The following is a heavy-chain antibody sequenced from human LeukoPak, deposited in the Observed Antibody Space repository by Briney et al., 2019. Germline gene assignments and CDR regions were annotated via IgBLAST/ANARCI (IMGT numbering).Heavy chain of an antibody. CDR3: ARDQYDSGGYFLGNDY. CDR2: VAYTGST. V-gene: IGHV4-30-4*01. D-gene: IGHD3-22*01. Sequence: KASETLSLTCTVSGGSITSGEHYCSWIRQPPGKGLEWIGYVAYTGSTNYNPSLSSRVTMSVDTSKNQFSLKLSSVTAADTAVYYCARDQYDSGGYFLGNDYWGQGILVTVSS. J-gene: IGHJ4*02. CDR1: GGSITSGEHY.